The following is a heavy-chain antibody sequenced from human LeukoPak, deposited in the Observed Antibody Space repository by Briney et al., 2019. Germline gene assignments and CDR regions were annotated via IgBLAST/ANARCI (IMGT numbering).Heavy chain of an antibody. J-gene: IGHJ6*02. V-gene: IGHV3-48*03. CDR3: ARIGTTTRGPAGLDV. D-gene: IGHD2/OR15-2a*01. CDR2: IASGGGANR. Sequence: TGGSLRLSCAASGFTFSSYEMNWVRQAPGKGLEWVSYIASGGGANRFYSESVKGRFTISRDNAMNSLYLHMNSLRAEDTGVYYCARIGTTTRGPAGLDVWGQGTTVTVSS. CDR1: GFTFSSYE.